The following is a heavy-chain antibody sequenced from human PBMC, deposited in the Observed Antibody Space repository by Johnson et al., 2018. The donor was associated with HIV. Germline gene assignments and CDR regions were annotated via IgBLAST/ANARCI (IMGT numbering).Heavy chain of an antibody. CDR1: GFTVSSNY. Sequence: VQLVESGGGLVQSGGSLRLSCGASGFTVSSNYMNWVRQAPGKGLEWVSVIYSGGNTYYADSVKGRFTISRDNSKNTLYLQMNSLRAEDTAVYYCARDGESQQLPLGDALDIWGHGTMVTVSS. J-gene: IGHJ3*02. D-gene: IGHD6-13*01. CDR3: ARDGESQQLPLGDALDI. V-gene: IGHV3-66*01. CDR2: IYSGGNT.